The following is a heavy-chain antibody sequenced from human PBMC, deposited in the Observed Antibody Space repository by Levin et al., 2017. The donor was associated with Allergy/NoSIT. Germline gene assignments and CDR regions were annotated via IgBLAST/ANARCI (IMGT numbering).Heavy chain of an antibody. CDR2: ISGNSRVI. V-gene: IGHV3-23*01. J-gene: IGHJ4*02. CDR1: GFTFSDYA. Sequence: GGSLRLSCVVSGFTFSDYAMSWIRQTPDKGLEWISIISGNSRVIYYADSVRGRFTISIDNSKNTLYLQMNSLRADDTALYYCVSYRDGPYIPIAYWGQGTLVTVSS. CDR3: VSYRDGPYIPIAY. D-gene: IGHD3-16*02.